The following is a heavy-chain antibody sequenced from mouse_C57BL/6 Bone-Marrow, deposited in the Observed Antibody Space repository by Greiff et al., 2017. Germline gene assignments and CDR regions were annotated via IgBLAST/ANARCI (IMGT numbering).Heavy chain of an antibody. CDR2: ISSGSSTI. CDR3: ARSYYSNYEDDFDY. CDR1: GFTFSDYG. J-gene: IGHJ2*01. V-gene: IGHV5-17*01. Sequence: EVHLVESGGGLVKPGGSLKLSCAASGFTFSDYGMHWVRQAPEKGLEWVAYISSGSSTIYYADTVKGRFTISRDNAKNTLFLQMTSLRSEDTAMYYCARSYYSNYEDDFDYWGQGTTLTVSS. D-gene: IGHD2-5*01.